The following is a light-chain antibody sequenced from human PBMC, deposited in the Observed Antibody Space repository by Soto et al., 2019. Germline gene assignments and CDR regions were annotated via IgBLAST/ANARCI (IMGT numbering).Light chain of an antibody. Sequence: QLVLTQPPSMSAAPGQKVTISCSGSSSNIGNNYVSWYQQLPGTAPKLLIYDNDKRPSGIPDRFSGSKSGTSATLDITGLQTGDEADYYCEAWDTSLSGGVFGGGTKLTVL. J-gene: IGLJ3*02. V-gene: IGLV1-51*01. CDR3: EAWDTSLSGGV. CDR1: SSNIGNNY. CDR2: DND.